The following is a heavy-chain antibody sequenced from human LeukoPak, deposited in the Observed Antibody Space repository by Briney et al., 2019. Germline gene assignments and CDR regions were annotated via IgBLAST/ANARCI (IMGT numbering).Heavy chain of an antibody. CDR1: GFTFSSYG. V-gene: IGHV3-23*01. Sequence: PGGSLRLSCAASGFTFSSYGMSWVRQAPGKGLEWVSAISGSGGSTYYADSVKGRFTISRDNSKNTLYLQMNSLRGEDTAVYYCAKDHRDFGVVIKSLGYWGQGTLVTVSS. D-gene: IGHD3-3*01. CDR2: ISGSGGST. J-gene: IGHJ4*02. CDR3: AKDHRDFGVVIKSLGY.